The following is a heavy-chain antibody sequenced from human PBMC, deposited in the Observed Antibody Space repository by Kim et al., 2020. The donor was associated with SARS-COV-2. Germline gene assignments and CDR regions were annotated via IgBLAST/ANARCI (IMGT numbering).Heavy chain of an antibody. CDR1: GGSISSYY. CDR3: ARGGCSGGSCYSPAVGNWFDP. CDR2: IYYSGST. J-gene: IGHJ5*02. Sequence: SETLSLTCTVSGGSISSYYWSWIRQPPGKGLEWIGYIYYSGSTNYNPSLKSRVTISVDTSKNQFSLKLSSVTAADTAVYYCARGGCSGGSCYSPAVGNWFDPWGQGTLVTVSS. V-gene: IGHV4-59*01. D-gene: IGHD2-15*01.